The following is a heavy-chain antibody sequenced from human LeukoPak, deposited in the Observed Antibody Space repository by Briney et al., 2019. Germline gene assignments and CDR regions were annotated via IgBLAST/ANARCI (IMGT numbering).Heavy chain of an antibody. CDR1: GGSFSGYY. J-gene: IGHJ6*03. V-gene: IGHV4-34*01. Sequence: SETLSLTCAVYGGSFSGYYWSWIRQPPGKGLEWIGEINHSGSTNYNPSLKSRVTISVDTSKNQFSLKLSSVTAADTAVYYCAKSRLWLFYYYYMDVWGKGTTVTVSS. D-gene: IGHD5-18*01. CDR3: AKSRLWLFYYYYMDV. CDR2: INHSGST.